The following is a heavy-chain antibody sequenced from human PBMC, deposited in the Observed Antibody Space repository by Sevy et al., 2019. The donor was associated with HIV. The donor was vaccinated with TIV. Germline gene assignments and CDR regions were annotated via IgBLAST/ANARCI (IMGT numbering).Heavy chain of an antibody. CDR2: INPKSGGT. D-gene: IGHD2-8*01. J-gene: IGHJ4*02. CDR1: GFTFSGHH. V-gene: IGHV1-2*02. CDR3: ARHTNFYFDY. Sequence: ASVKVSCKVSGFTFSGHHMHWVRQAPGQGLEWMGWINPKSGGTNYAQRFQGRVTVTRDTSITTVYMELNRLRSDDTAVYYCARHTNFYFDYWGQGTLVTVSS.